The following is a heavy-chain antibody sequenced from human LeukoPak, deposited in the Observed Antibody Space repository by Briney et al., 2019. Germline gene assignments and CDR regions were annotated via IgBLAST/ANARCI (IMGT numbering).Heavy chain of an antibody. D-gene: IGHD5-12*01. V-gene: IGHV4-31*03. J-gene: IGHJ4*02. CDR2: IYYSGST. Sequence: SQTLSLTCTVSGGSISSGGYYWSWIRKHPGKGLEWIGYIYYSGSTYYDPSLKSRVTISVDTSKNQFSLKLSSVTAADTAVYYCARSRRDIVATITGEYYFDYWGQGTLVTVSS. CDR3: ARSRRDIVATITGEYYFDY. CDR1: GGSISSGGYY.